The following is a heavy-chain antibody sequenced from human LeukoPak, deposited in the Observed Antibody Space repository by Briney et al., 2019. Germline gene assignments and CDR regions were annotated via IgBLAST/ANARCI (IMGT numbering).Heavy chain of an antibody. CDR2: ISYSGNT. D-gene: IGHD5-24*01. J-gene: IGHJ5*02. Sequence: SETLSLTCTVSGGSISSYYWNWIRQPPGKGLESIGYISYSGNTNYNPSLKSRVTIPVDASKSQLSLKLSSVTAADTAVYYCARARDDYINNWFDPWGQGTLVTVSS. CDR3: ARARDDYINNWFDP. V-gene: IGHV4-59*01. CDR1: GGSISSYY.